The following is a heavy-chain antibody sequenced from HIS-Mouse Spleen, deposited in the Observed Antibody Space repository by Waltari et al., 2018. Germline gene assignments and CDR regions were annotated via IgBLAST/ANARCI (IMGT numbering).Heavy chain of an antibody. J-gene: IGHJ4*02. CDR2: ILCGGST. V-gene: IGHV3-66*01. D-gene: IGHD6-13*01. Sequence: EVQLVESGGGLVQPGGSLRLSCAASGFTVSSNYMSWVRQAPGKGVGWVSVILCGGSTYYADSVKGRFTISRDNSKNTLYLQMNSLRAEDTAVYYCARGRFGQQHFDYWGQGTLVTVSS. CDR1: GFTVSSNY. CDR3: ARGRFGQQHFDY.